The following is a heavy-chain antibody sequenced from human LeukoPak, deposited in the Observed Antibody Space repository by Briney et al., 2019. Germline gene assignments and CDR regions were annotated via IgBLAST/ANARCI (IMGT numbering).Heavy chain of an antibody. CDR2: VSGRDDST. CDR1: GFTFSNYA. V-gene: IGHV3-23*01. J-gene: IGHJ4*02. D-gene: IGHD3-9*01. Sequence: GASLSLSCAASGFTFSNYAMYWVRQAPGKGLEWVSAVSGRDDSTYYADSVKGRFTISRDTSKNTLYLQMNSLRAEDTAVYYCAKWGDYDILTGYYDPDYWGQGTLVTVSS. CDR3: AKWGDYDILTGYYDPDY.